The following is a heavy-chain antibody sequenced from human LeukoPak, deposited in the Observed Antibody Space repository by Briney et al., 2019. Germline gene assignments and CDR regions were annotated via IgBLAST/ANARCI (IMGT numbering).Heavy chain of an antibody. Sequence: GGSLRLSCAASGFTFSSYAMHWVRQAPGKGLEWVALIPYDGSNKYYADSVKGRFTVSRDNSKNTLYLQMNSLRAEDTAVYYCARAKPKNMVRGLIMRRESRYYFDYWGQGTLVTVSS. CDR3: ARAKPKNMVRGLIMRRESRYYFDY. J-gene: IGHJ4*02. D-gene: IGHD3-10*01. CDR2: IPYDGSNK. CDR1: GFTFSSYA. V-gene: IGHV3-30*04.